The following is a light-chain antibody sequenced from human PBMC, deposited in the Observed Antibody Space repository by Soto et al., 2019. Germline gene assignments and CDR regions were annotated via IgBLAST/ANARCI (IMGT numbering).Light chain of an antibody. CDR2: DAT. J-gene: IGLJ3*02. CDR3: LLSYSGARV. Sequence: QAVVTQEPSLTVSPGGTVTLTCGSSTGPVTTGHYPYWFQQKPGQAPRTLIYDATNKHSWTPARFSGSLLGGKAALTLSGAQPEDEAEYYCLLSYSGARVFGGGTKVTVL. V-gene: IGLV7-46*01. CDR1: TGPVTTGHY.